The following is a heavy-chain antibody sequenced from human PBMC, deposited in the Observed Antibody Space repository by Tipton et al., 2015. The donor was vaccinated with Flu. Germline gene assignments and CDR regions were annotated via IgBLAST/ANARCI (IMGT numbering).Heavy chain of an antibody. CDR3: TRGVMITFGGVIPLDAFDI. D-gene: IGHD3-16*02. V-gene: IGHV3-49*04. Sequence: RSLRLSCTASGFTFGDYAMSWVRQAPGKGLERVGFIRSKAYGGTTEYAASVKGRFTISRDDSKSIAYLQMNSLKTEDTAVYYCTRGVMITFGGVIPLDAFDIWGQGTMVTVSS. CDR1: GFTFGDYA. CDR2: IRSKAYGGTT. J-gene: IGHJ3*02.